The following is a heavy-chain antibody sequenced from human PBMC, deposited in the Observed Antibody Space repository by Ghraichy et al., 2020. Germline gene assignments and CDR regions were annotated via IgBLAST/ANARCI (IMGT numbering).Heavy chain of an antibody. V-gene: IGHV3-53*01. CDR3: AASSTSNSNYHGWDV. J-gene: IGHJ6*02. CDR1: GFTVGNNY. Sequence: GGSLRLSCAASGFTVGNNYLSWVRQAPGKGLEWVSLIYIGGDSEYADSVKGRFTISRDKSKNTLYLQMNSLRPEDTALYYCAASSTSNSNYHGWDVWGQGTTVTV. D-gene: IGHD2-2*01. CDR2: IYIGGDS.